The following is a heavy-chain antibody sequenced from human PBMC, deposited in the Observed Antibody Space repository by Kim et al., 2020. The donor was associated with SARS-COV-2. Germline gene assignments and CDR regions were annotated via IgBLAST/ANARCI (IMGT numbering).Heavy chain of an antibody. J-gene: IGHJ4*02. CDR2: ISGSGGST. CDR1: GFTFSSYA. D-gene: IGHD2-2*01. V-gene: IGHV3-23*01. Sequence: GGSLRLSCAASGFTFSSYAMSWVRQAPGKGLEWVSAISGSGGSTYYADSVKGRFTISRDNSKNTLYLQMNSLRAEDTAVYYCAKGVVVVPAAPLSYWGQGTLVTVSS. CDR3: AKGVVVVPAAPLSY.